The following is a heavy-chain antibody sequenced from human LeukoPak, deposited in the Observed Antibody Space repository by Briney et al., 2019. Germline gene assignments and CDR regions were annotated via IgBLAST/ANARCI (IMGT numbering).Heavy chain of an antibody. CDR3: ARDAVYDSSGYPSLSPFDY. CDR2: IIPIFGTA. CDR1: GGTFSNYA. V-gene: IGHV1-69*13. D-gene: IGHD3-22*01. Sequence: SVKVSCKASGGTFSNYAISWVRQAPGQGLEWMGGIIPIFGTANYAQKFQGRVTITADESTSTAYMELSSLRSEDTAVYYCARDAVYDSSGYPSLSPFDYWGQGTLVTVSS. J-gene: IGHJ4*02.